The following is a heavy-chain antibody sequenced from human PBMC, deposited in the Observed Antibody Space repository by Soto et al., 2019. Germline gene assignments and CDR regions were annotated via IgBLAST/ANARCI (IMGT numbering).Heavy chain of an antibody. J-gene: IGHJ5*02. D-gene: IGHD2-15*01. CDR2: ISAYNGNT. CDR1: GYTFTSYG. CDR3: ARVVVALGHGFDP. V-gene: IGHV1-18*01. Sequence: QVQLVPSGAEVKKPGASVKVSCKASGYTFTSYGISWVRQAPGQGLEWMGRISAYNGNTNYAQKLQGRVTTTTDPSTSTAYLELRSLRPDDTAVYYCARVVVALGHGFDPGGQGTRVTVSS.